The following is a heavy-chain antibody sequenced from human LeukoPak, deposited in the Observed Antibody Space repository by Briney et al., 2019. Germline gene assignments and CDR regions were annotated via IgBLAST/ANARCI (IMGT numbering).Heavy chain of an antibody. CDR3: ATVRWLQNFGY. J-gene: IGHJ4*02. V-gene: IGHV3-23*01. Sequence: GGSLRLSCAASGFTFSSYAMSWVRQAPGKGLEWVSAISGSGGSTYYADSVKGRFTISRDNSKNTLYLQMNSLRAEDTAVYYCATVRWLQNFGYWGQGTLVTVSS. CDR1: GFTFSSYA. D-gene: IGHD5-12*01. CDR2: ISGSGGST.